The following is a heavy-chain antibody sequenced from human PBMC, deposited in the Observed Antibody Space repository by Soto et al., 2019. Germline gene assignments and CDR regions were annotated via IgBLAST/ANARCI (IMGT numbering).Heavy chain of an antibody. CDR1: GGSISSSSYY. Sequence: SETLSLTCTVSGGSISSSSYYWGWIRQPPGKGLEWIGSIYYSGSTYYNPSLKSRVTISVDTSKNQFSLKLSSVTAADTAVYYCARLSKSYSNYHYYYYYYYMDVWGKGTTVTVSS. V-gene: IGHV4-39*01. CDR2: IYYSGST. D-gene: IGHD4-4*01. J-gene: IGHJ6*03. CDR3: ARLSKSYSNYHYYYYYYYMDV.